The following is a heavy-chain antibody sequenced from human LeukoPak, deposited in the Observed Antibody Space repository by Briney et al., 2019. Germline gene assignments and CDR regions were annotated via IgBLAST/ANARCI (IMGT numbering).Heavy chain of an antibody. CDR3: ARSPYPPEVYSSGWGGASHAFDI. D-gene: IGHD6-19*01. J-gene: IGHJ3*02. V-gene: IGHV4-59*01. CDR2: IYYSGST. CDR1: GGSISSYY. Sequence: PSETLSLTCTVSGGSISSYYWSWIRQPPGKGLEWIGYIYYSGSTNYNPSLKSRVTISVDTSRNQFSLKLSSVTAADTAVYYCARSPYPPEVYSSGWGGASHAFDIWGQGTMVTVSS.